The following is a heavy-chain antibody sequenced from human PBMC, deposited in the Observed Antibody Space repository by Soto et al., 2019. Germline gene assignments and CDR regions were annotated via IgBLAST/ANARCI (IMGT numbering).Heavy chain of an antibody. D-gene: IGHD2-2*01. CDR2: IDPSDSYT. CDR1: GYSFTSYW. CDR3: ASSPRGYCSSTSCRELGNYYGMDV. V-gene: IGHV5-10-1*01. Sequence: GESLKISCKGSGYSFTSYWISWVRQMPGRGLEWMGRIDPSDSYTNYSPSFQGHVTISADKSISTAYLQWSSLKASDTAMYYCASSPRGYCSSTSCRELGNYYGMDVWGQGTTVTV. J-gene: IGHJ6*02.